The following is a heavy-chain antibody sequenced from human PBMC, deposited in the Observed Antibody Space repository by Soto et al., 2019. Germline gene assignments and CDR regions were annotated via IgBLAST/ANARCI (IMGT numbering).Heavy chain of an antibody. V-gene: IGHV3-23*01. Sequence: EVQVLESGGGLVQPGGSLRLSCAASGFTFSRYGMNWVRQAPGKGLEWVSGIRSDGDTTYNADSVKGRFTVSRDTSKNTVYLQMNNLRAEDTAIYYCAKGKGVGATPDGANCWGQGTLVTVSS. CDR1: GFTFSRYG. J-gene: IGHJ4*02. CDR3: AKGKGVGATPDGANC. D-gene: IGHD1-26*01. CDR2: IRSDGDTT.